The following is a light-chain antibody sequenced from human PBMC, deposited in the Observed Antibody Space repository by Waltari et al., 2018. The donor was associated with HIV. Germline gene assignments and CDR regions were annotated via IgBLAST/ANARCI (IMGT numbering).Light chain of an antibody. Sequence: DFQSTQSPSFLSASVGHRVVITCRASQGISSNLAWYQQKPGLAPKLLIYAASSLPSGVPSRFSGGGSGTQFTLTIRNRQPEDCATYYCQHLNSFPPFTFGPGTTVDVK. CDR3: QHLNSFPPFT. CDR1: QGISSN. V-gene: IGKV1-9*01. J-gene: IGKJ3*01. CDR2: AAS.